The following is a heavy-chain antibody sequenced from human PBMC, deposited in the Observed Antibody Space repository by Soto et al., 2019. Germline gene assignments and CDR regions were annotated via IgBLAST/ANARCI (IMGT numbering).Heavy chain of an antibody. J-gene: IGHJ4*01. D-gene: IGHD6-13*01. Sequence: EVQLVQSGAEVKKPGETLIISCQGSGYSFTTYWIAWVRQMPGKDLEWMGIIYPGDSDTRYIPSFQAQVTISADTSICTAYFQWSSLMASYRAMYYFLLGVPSYSSNWDSDYWGDGTLVSVSS. CDR3: LLGVPSYSSNWDSDY. V-gene: IGHV5-51*01. CDR2: IYPGDSDT. CDR1: GYSFTTYW.